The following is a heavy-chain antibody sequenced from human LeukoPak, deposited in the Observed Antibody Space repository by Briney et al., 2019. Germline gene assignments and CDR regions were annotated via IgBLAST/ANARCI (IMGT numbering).Heavy chain of an antibody. CDR1: GYTFTSYY. CDR3: ATTGDNYYYYYYMDV. Sequence: ASVKVSCKASGYTFTSYYMHWVRQAPGQGLEWMGIINPSGGSTSYAQKFQGRVTMTRDMPTSTVYMELSSLRSEDTAVYYCATTGDNYYYYYYMDVWGKGTTVTVSS. D-gene: IGHD1-1*01. J-gene: IGHJ6*03. V-gene: IGHV1-46*01. CDR2: INPSGGST.